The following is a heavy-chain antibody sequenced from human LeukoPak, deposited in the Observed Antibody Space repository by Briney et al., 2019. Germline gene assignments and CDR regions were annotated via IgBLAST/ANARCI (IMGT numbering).Heavy chain of an antibody. CDR1: GYTFTGYC. CDR2: INPNSGGT. Sequence: GASVKVSSKASGYTFTGYCMHWVRQAPGQGLEWMGWINPNSGGTNYAQKFQGRVTMTRDTSISTAYMELSRLRSDDTAVYYCARDRYPFYYHSSAYYGGLANYWGQRTL. J-gene: IGHJ4*01. D-gene: IGHD3-22*01. CDR3: ARDRYPFYYHSSAYYGGLANY. V-gene: IGHV1-2*02.